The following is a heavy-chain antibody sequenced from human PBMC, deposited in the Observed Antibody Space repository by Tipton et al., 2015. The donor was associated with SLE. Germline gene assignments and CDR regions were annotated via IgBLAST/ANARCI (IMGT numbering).Heavy chain of an antibody. CDR3: ARGIAVAAPAFDI. J-gene: IGHJ3*02. CDR1: GGSFSGYY. V-gene: IGHV4-34*01. D-gene: IGHD6-19*01. Sequence: TLSLTCAVYGGSFSGYYWSWIRQPPGKGLEWIGEINHSGSTISVDTSKNQFSLKLSSVTAADTAVYYCARGIAVAAPAFDIWGQGPMVTASS. CDR2: INHSG.